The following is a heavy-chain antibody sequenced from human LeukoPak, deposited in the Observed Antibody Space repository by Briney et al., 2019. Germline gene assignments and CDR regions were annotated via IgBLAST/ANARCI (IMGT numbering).Heavy chain of an antibody. CDR3: AKGGSLTTVTHFDY. J-gene: IGHJ4*02. D-gene: IGHD4-17*01. CDR1: GFTFSSYG. V-gene: IGHV3-30*18. CDR2: ISDDGGKK. Sequence: GGSLRLSCAASGFTFSSYGMHWVRQAPGRGLEWVALISDDGGKKYYADSVKGRFTISRDNSKNTLYLQMNSLRAEDTAVYYCAKGGSLTTVTHFDYWGQGTLVTVSS.